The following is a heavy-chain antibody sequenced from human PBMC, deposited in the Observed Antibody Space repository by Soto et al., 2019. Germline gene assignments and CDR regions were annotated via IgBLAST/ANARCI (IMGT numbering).Heavy chain of an antibody. CDR1: GGSISTSAYY. V-gene: IGHV4-39*01. J-gene: IGHJ4*02. Sequence: PSETLSLTCTVSGGSISTSAYYWGWIRQPPGKGLEWIGTIYYSGTSYHNPSLKSRVTISVDTSKNQFSLTLTSVTAADTAVYYCASRVEGLHSGNGRYYFDYWGQGTLVTVSS. D-gene: IGHD5-12*01. CDR3: ASRVEGLHSGNGRYYFDY. CDR2: IYYSGTS.